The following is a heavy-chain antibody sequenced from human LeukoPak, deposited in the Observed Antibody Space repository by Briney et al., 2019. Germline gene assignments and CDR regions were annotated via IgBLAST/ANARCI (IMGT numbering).Heavy chain of an antibody. J-gene: IGHJ3*02. D-gene: IGHD6-13*01. CDR2: INHSGST. CDR1: GGSFSGYY. V-gene: IGHV4-34*01. Sequence: PSETLSLTCAVYGGSFSGYYWSWIRQPPGKGLEWIGEINHSGSTNYNPSLKSRVTISVDTSKNQFSLKLSSVTAADTAVYYCARTIAAAVTGAFDIWGQGTMVTVSS. CDR3: ARTIAAAVTGAFDI.